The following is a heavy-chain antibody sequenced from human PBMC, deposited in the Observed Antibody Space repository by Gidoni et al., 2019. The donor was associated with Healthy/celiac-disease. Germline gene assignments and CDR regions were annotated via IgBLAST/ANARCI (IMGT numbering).Heavy chain of an antibody. J-gene: IGHJ3*02. Sequence: QVQLVQSGAEVKKPGSSVKVSCKASGGTFSSYAISWVRQAPGQGLEWMGRIIPILGIANYAQKFQGRVTITADKSTSTAYMELSSLRFEDTAVYYCAREDSTYYYDSSGRNDAFDIWGQGTMVTVSS. CDR2: IIPILGIA. CDR1: GGTFSSYA. CDR3: AREDSTYYYDSSGRNDAFDI. V-gene: IGHV1-69*09. D-gene: IGHD3-22*01.